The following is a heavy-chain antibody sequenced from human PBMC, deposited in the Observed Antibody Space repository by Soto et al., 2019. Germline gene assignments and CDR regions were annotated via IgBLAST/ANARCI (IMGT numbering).Heavy chain of an antibody. CDR3: EGTTGY. CDR1: GYTFTDYD. V-gene: IGHV1-8*01. D-gene: IGHD3-10*01. Sequence: QVQVVQSRAEVKKPGASVKVSCKTYGYTFTDYDINWIRQAPGQGIEWMGWVSPDSGNAGYAPQFQGRVSMTSDTSISTVYMELSSLRAEDTAVYFCEGTTGYWGQGTMVNGSS. J-gene: IGHJ4*02. CDR2: VSPDSGNA.